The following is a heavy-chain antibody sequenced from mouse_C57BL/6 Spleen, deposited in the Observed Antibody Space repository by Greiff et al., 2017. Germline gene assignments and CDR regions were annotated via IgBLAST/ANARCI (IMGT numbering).Heavy chain of an antibody. J-gene: IGHJ3*01. Sequence: EVQGVESGGGLVKPGGSLKLSCAASGFTFSDYGMHWVRQAPEKGLEWVAYISSGSSTIYYADTVKGRFTISRDNAKNTLFLQMTSLRSEDTAMYYCARGDYDEGAWFAYWGQGTLVTVSA. V-gene: IGHV5-17*01. CDR3: ARGDYDEGAWFAY. D-gene: IGHD2-4*01. CDR2: ISSGSSTI. CDR1: GFTFSDYG.